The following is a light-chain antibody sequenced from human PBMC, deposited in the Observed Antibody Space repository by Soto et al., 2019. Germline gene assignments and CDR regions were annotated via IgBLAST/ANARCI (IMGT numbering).Light chain of an antibody. J-gene: IGKJ4*01. CDR2: AAS. V-gene: IGKV1-9*01. CDR3: QQLNYYPLT. Sequence: IQLTQSPASLSASVGDRVTITCRASQALSSYLDWYQQKPGKAPKLLIYAASTLQSGLPSRFRGSGSGTDFTLTISSLQPEDCSTYLCQQLNYYPLTFGGGTKVDIK. CDR1: QALSSY.